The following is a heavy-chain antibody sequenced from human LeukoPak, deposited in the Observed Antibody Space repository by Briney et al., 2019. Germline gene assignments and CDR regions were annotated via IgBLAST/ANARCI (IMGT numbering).Heavy chain of an antibody. J-gene: IGHJ3*02. CDR1: GGSISSSNW. D-gene: IGHD6-13*01. Sequence: PSETLSLTCAVSGGSISSSNWWSWVRQPPGKGLEWIGEIYHSGSTNYNPSLKSRVTISVDKSKNQFSLKLSSVTAADTAVYYCARDIAAASDAFDIWGQGTMVTVSS. V-gene: IGHV4-4*02. CDR3: ARDIAAASDAFDI. CDR2: IYHSGST.